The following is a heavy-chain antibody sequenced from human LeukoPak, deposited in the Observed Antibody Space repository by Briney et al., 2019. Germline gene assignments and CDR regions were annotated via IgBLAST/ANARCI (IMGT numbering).Heavy chain of an antibody. CDR1: GFTFYDYG. CDR3: ARDQYSSGWYEGWFDP. J-gene: IGHJ5*02. CDR2: INWSGGST. Sequence: PGGSLRLSCAASGFTFYDYGMSWVRQAPGKGLEWVSGINWSGGSTGYADSVKGRFTISRDNAKNSLYLQMNSLRAEDTAVYYCARDQYSSGWYEGWFDPWGQGTLVTVSS. V-gene: IGHV3-20*04. D-gene: IGHD6-19*01.